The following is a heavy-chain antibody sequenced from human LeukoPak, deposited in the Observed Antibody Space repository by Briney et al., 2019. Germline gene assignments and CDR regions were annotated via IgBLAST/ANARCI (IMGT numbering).Heavy chain of an antibody. V-gene: IGHV4-39*01. J-gene: IGHJ4*02. CDR1: GASISDSSHY. CDR2: IFYGGNT. Sequence: SETLSLTCTVSGASISDSSHYWGWIRQPPGKGLEWVGSIFYGGNTSYNPSLKSRVTISVDTSKNQFSLKVDSVTAADTAVFYCARHRSYYFDYWGQGMLVTVSS. D-gene: IGHD3-10*01. CDR3: ARHRSYYFDY.